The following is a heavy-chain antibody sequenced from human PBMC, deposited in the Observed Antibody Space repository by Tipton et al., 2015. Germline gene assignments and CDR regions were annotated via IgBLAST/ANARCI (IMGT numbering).Heavy chain of an antibody. D-gene: IGHD1-7*01. J-gene: IGHJ5*02. CDR2: INPRDSVT. Sequence: QLVQSGAEVSKPGESLKISCKTSGYSFTDYWIAWVRQMPGKGLEWMGIINPRDSVTRYSPSFQGQVTISADKSIRSAFLQWSSLKASDTAVYFCARVLSITPTTNWFDPWGQGTRVTVSS. V-gene: IGHV5-51*03. CDR1: GYSFTDYW. CDR3: ARVLSITPTTNWFDP.